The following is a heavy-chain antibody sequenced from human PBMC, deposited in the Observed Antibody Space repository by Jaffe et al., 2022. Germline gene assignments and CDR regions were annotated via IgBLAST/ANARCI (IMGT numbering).Heavy chain of an antibody. J-gene: IGHJ3*02. CDR3: SRRRAVTGDVNFDM. D-gene: IGHD6-19*01. CDR1: GYTFTSYW. CDR2: INPIDSDT. Sequence: EVQLVQSGAEVKKPGESLKISCKTSGYTFTSYWIVWVRQMPGKGLEWMGIINPIDSDTRYNPSFQGHVTMSTDTSINTAYLQWDTLKASDTAMYYCSRRRAVTGDVNFDMWGQGTMVTVSS. V-gene: IGHV5-51*03.